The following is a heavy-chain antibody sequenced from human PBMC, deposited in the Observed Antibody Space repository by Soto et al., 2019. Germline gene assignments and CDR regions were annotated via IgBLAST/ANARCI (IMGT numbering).Heavy chain of an antibody. D-gene: IGHD5-12*01. CDR2: ITGSGGGT. Sequence: GGSLRLSCAASGFTFGIYAMTWVRQAPGRGLEWVSTITGSGGGTYYADSVKGRFTISRDNSKNTLFLQMNSLRAEDTAVYYCSCQCGYDVYYPLYVWGQGTTVPVSS. CDR1: GFTFGIYA. V-gene: IGHV3-23*01. CDR3: SCQCGYDVYYPLYV. J-gene: IGHJ6*02.